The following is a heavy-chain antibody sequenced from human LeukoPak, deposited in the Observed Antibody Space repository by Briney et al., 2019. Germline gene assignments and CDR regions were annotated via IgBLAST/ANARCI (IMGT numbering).Heavy chain of an antibody. Sequence: ASVKDSCKASGYTLTSYDISDLRQARGQGLEGMGWISAYNGNTHYAQKHQGRVTMTRDISTSTAYTELRSLRSDDMAVYYCASHKAEDNWIRLGYYYYDKDVWGKGTTVTVSS. V-gene: IGHV1-18*03. CDR1: GYTLTSYD. CDR2: ISAYNGNT. D-gene: IGHD1-20*01. J-gene: IGHJ6*03. CDR3: ASHKAEDNWIRLGYYYYDKDV.